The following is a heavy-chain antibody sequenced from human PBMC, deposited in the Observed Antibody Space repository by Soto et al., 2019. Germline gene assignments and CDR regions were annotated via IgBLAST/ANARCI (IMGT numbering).Heavy chain of an antibody. J-gene: IGHJ6*02. CDR1: GYTFTDYY. V-gene: IGHV1-2*02. CDR2: INPKSGGT. D-gene: IGHD2-2*01. CDR3: AKDPNIVVLTAATGGMDV. Sequence: GASVKVSCKASGYTFTDYYMHWVRQAPGQGIEWMGWINPKSGGTNYAQKFQGRVIMTRVTTISTAYMELSSLRSDDEALYYCAKDPNIVVLTAATGGMDVWGQGTTVTVSS.